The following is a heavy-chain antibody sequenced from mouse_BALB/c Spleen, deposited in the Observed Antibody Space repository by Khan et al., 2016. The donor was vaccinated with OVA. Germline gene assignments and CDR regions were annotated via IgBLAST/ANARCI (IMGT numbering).Heavy chain of an antibody. CDR3: ARGDGYYEDAMDY. CDR1: GFSLTSYG. Sequence: VQLQESGPGLVAPSQSLSITCTVSGFSLTSYGIHWVRQPPGKGLEWLGVIWAGGSTNYNSALMSRLSISKDNSKSQVFLKMNSLQTDDTAMYYCARGDGYYEDAMDYWGQGNSVTVSS. CDR2: IWAGGST. D-gene: IGHD2-3*01. V-gene: IGHV2-9*02. J-gene: IGHJ4*01.